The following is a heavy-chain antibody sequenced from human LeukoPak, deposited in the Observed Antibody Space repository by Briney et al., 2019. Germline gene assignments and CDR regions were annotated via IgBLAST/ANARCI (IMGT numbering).Heavy chain of an antibody. D-gene: IGHD6-6*01. V-gene: IGHV3-7*01. Sequence: GGSLRLSCAASGFTFSSYWMSWVRQAPGKGLEWAANIKQDGSEKYYVDSVKGRFTISRDSAKNSLYLQMNSLRVEDTAVYYCARGEHQYSSSSFYFDYWGQGTLVTVSS. CDR3: ARGEHQYSSSSFYFDY. CDR2: IKQDGSEK. CDR1: GFTFSSYW. J-gene: IGHJ4*02.